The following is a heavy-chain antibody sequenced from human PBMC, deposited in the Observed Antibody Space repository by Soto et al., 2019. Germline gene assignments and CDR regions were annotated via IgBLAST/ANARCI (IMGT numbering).Heavy chain of an antibody. Sequence: QVQLQESGPGLVKPSQTLSLTCTVSGGSISSGGYYWSWIRQHPGKGLEWIGYIYYSGSTYYNPSLKSRVTISVDTSKNQFSLKLSSVTAADTAVHYCARAGVVVVPAATLGFDYWGQGTLVTVSS. V-gene: IGHV4-31*03. J-gene: IGHJ4*02. CDR3: ARAGVVVVPAATLGFDY. CDR1: GGSISSGGYY. CDR2: IYYSGST. D-gene: IGHD2-2*01.